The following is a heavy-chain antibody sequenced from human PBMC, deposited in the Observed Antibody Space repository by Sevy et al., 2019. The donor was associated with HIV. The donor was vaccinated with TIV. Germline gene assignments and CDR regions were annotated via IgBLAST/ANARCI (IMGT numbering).Heavy chain of an antibody. J-gene: IGHJ3*02. Sequence: ASVKVSCKASGGTFSSYAISWVRQAPGQGLEWMGGIVPIFGTANYAQKFQGRVTITADESTSTAYMKLSSLGSEDTAVYYCTRGFESMTYTFDIWGQGTMVTVSS. CDR1: GGTFSSYA. CDR3: TRGFESMTYTFDI. D-gene: IGHD3-22*01. V-gene: IGHV1-69*13. CDR2: IVPIFGTA.